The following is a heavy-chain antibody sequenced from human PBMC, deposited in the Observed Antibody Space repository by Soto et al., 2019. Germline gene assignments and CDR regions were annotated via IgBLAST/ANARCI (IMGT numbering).Heavy chain of an antibody. D-gene: IGHD4-17*01. V-gene: IGHV4-4*02. CDR2: IYHSGST. Sequence: SETLSLTCAVSGGSISSSNWWSWVRQPPGKGLEWIGEIYHSGSTNYNPSLKSRVTISVDKSKNQFSLKLSSVTAADTAVYYCARDDRAVYGDYPYYYYYGMDVWGQGTTVTVSS. J-gene: IGHJ6*02. CDR1: GGSISSSNW. CDR3: ARDDRAVYGDYPYYYYYGMDV.